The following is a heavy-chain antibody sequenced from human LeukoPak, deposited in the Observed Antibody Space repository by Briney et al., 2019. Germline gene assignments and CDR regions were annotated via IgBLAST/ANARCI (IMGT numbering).Heavy chain of an antibody. V-gene: IGHV3-30*04. CDR3: ASLAAAGEKNWFDP. CDR2: ISYDGSNK. D-gene: IGHD6-13*01. J-gene: IGHJ5*02. Sequence: GGSLRLSCAASGFTFSSYAMHWVRQAPGKGLEWVAVISYDGSNKYYADSVKGRFTISRDNSKNTLYLQMNSLRAEDTAVYYCASLAAAGEKNWFDPWGQGTLVTVSS. CDR1: GFTFSSYA.